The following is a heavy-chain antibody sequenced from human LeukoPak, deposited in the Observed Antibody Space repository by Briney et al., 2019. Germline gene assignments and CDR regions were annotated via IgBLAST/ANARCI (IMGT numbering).Heavy chain of an antibody. CDR1: GGSISSSNW. CDR2: FYHSGYT. Sequence: PSGTLSLTCAVSGGSISSSNWWSWVRQPPGKGLEWIGEFYHSGYTNYNPSLKSRVTISVDNSKNQFSLKLSSVTAADTAVYYCARARYGDYDYWGQGTLVTVSS. D-gene: IGHD4-17*01. V-gene: IGHV4-4*02. CDR3: ARARYGDYDY. J-gene: IGHJ4*02.